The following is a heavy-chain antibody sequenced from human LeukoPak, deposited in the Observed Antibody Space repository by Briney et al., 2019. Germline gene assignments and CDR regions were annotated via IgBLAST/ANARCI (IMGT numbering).Heavy chain of an antibody. CDR2: INPNSGGT. Sequence: ASVKVSCKASGYTFTGYYMHWVRQAPGQGLEWMGWINPNSGGTNYAQKFQGRVTMTRDTFISTAYMELSRLRSDDTAVYYCVRSDSSGWHFDYWGQGTLVTVSS. CDR1: GYTFTGYY. V-gene: IGHV1-2*02. D-gene: IGHD6-19*01. J-gene: IGHJ4*02. CDR3: VRSDSSGWHFDY.